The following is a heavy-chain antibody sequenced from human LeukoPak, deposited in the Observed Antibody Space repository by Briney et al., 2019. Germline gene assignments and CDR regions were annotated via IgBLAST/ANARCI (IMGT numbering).Heavy chain of an antibody. CDR1: GFTFNSYA. Sequence: GGSLRLSCAASGFTFNSYAMSWVRQVPGKGLEWVSTIVAGGGSTYYADSVKGRFTISRDNANNSLYLQMNSLRAGDTAIYYCAKHHLGYSLDYWGQGTLVTVSS. J-gene: IGHJ4*02. CDR2: IVAGGGST. V-gene: IGHV3-23*01. CDR3: AKHHLGYSLDY. D-gene: IGHD7-27*01.